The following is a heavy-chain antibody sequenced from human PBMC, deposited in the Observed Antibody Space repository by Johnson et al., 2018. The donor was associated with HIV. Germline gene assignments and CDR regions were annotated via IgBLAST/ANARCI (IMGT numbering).Heavy chain of an antibody. Sequence: QVQLVESGGGVVQPGRSLRLSCAASGFTFSSYAMHWVRQAPGKGLEWVAVISYDGPNKYSADSVKGRVTIPSDNSKHTLYLQMHSLSAEDTVLYYCARQTLRAFDIWGQGTMGTVSS. CDR3: ARQTLRAFDI. J-gene: IGHJ3*02. CDR2: ISYDGPNK. CDR1: GFTFSSYA. V-gene: IGHV3-30-3*01.